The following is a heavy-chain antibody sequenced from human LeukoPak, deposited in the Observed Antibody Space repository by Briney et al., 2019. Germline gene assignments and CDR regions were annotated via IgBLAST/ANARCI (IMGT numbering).Heavy chain of an antibody. D-gene: IGHD3-22*01. Sequence: PSETLSLTCAVYGGSFSGYYWSWIRQPPGKGLEWVGEINHSGSTNYNPSLKIRVTISVDTSKNQFSLKLSSVTAADTAVYYCARGPRNQYYYDSSGSLTGAFDIWGQGTMVTVSS. V-gene: IGHV4-34*01. CDR1: GGSFSGYY. J-gene: IGHJ3*02. CDR2: INHSGST. CDR3: ARGPRNQYYYDSSGSLTGAFDI.